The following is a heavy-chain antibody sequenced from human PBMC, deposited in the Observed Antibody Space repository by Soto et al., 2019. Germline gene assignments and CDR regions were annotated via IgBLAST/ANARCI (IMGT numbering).Heavy chain of an antibody. D-gene: IGHD5-12*01. CDR1: GFSLSTSGVA. CDR3: ARWGYSGYDNNY. CDR2: IFWDDEE. Sequence: QITLKESGPTLVKPTQTLTLTCTFSGFSLSTSGVAVGWIRQPPGKAPEWLALIFWDDEERYSPSLKSRLTITKDTSKNQVVLTMTNMDPVDTATYYCARWGYSGYDNNYWGQGTLVTVSS. V-gene: IGHV2-5*02. J-gene: IGHJ4*02.